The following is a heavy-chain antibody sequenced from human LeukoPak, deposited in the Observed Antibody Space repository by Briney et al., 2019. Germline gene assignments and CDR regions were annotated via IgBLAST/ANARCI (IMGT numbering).Heavy chain of an antibody. J-gene: IGHJ6*02. CDR3: VRDEFGGVGPFYYYYGMDV. D-gene: IGHD3-10*01. V-gene: IGHV4-31*03. CDR2: IYHSGST. CDR1: GGSISSGGYY. Sequence: SQTLSLTCTVSGGSISSGGYYWSWIRQHPGKGLEWIGYIYHSGSTYYNPSLKSRVTISVDTSKSQFSLKLSSVTAAGRAVYYCVRDEFGGVGPFYYYYGMDVWGQGTTVTVSS.